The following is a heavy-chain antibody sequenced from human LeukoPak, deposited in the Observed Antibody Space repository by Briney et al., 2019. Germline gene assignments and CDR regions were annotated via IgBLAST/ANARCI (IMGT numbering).Heavy chain of an antibody. CDR2: ISADNGDT. CDR1: GYTFTGYY. V-gene: IGHV1-18*04. J-gene: IGHJ3*02. D-gene: IGHD6-6*01. CDR3: AGVGRYSSSWPPEGDVAFDI. Sequence: ASVKVSCKASGYTFTGYYMHWVRQAPGQGLEWMGWISADNGDTNYAQKVQGRVTMTTDTSTSTAYMELRSLRSDDTAAYFCAGVGRYSSSWPPEGDVAFDIWGQGTMVTVSS.